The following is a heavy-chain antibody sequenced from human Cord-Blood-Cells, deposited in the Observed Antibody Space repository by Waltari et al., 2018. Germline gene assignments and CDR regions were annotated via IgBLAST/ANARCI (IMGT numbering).Heavy chain of an antibody. CDR3: ARQSEVPSDGYFDY. CDR1: GGSISSHY. CDR2: SKDSGST. D-gene: IGHD2-21*01. J-gene: IGHJ4*02. V-gene: IGHV4-59*11. Sequence: QVQLQESGPGLVKPSETLSLTCTVSGGSISSHYWSWIRQPPGKGLEWIGYSKDSGSTNYNPTRKSRVTMSVDTAKNQFSLKLSSVTAADTAVYYCARQSEVPSDGYFDYWGQGTLVTVSS.